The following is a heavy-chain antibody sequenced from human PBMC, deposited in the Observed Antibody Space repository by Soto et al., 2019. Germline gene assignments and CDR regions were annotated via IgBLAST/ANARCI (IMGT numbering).Heavy chain of an antibody. Sequence: GSLRLSCSGSGFTVSSFGMHWVRQAPGRGLEHVSTLSSNGIGTYYADSVKGRFTFSRDTSKNTLYLQMSSLRTEDTAVYYCVKDMGQAAVGIRYPYGLDVWGLGTTVTVSS. D-gene: IGHD6-13*01. CDR2: LSSNGIGT. CDR1: GFTVSSFG. CDR3: VKDMGQAAVGIRYPYGLDV. J-gene: IGHJ6*02. V-gene: IGHV3-64D*06.